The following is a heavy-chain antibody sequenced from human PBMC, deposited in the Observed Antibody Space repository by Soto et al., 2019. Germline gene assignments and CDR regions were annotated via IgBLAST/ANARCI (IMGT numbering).Heavy chain of an antibody. CDR3: ARIGGLSRAADTAMVSDGSGSSPQAVGTPRYYYYYMDV. Sequence: SGPTLVNPTETLTLTCTVSGFSLSDARMGVSWIRQPPGKALEWLAHIFSNDEKSYSTSLKSRLTISKDTSKSQVVLTMTNMDPVDTATYYCARIGGLSRAADTAMVSDGSGSSPQAVGTPRYYYYYMDVWGKGTTVTVSS. D-gene: IGHD5-18*01. J-gene: IGHJ6*03. V-gene: IGHV2-26*01. CDR1: GFSLSDARMG. CDR2: IFSNDEK.